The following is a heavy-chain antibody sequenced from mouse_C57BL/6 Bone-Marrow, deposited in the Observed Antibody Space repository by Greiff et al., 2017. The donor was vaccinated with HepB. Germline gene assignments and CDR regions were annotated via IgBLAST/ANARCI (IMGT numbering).Heavy chain of an antibody. Sequence: VQLQQSGPELVKPGASVKISCKASGYSFTGYYMHWVKQSHGNILAWIGYIYPYNGVSSYNQKFKGKATLTVDKSSSTAYMELRSLTSEDSAVYYCARDDSNYPYYYAMDYWGQGTSVTVSS. CDR1: GYSFTGYY. CDR2: IYPYNGVS. J-gene: IGHJ4*01. D-gene: IGHD2-5*01. CDR3: ARDDSNYPYYYAMDY. V-gene: IGHV1-31*01.